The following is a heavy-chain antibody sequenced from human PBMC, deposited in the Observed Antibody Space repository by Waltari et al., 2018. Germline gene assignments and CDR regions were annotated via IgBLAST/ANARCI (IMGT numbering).Heavy chain of an antibody. D-gene: IGHD3-3*01. J-gene: IGHJ5*02. Sequence: QLQLQESGPGLVKPSETLSLTCTVSGGSISSGSYYWGWIRQPPGKGLESIGYISYSGTTYYNFALKSRVTRSVDTSRDQYSLSLRSVAAADTAVYYCARYYGNGEGWLDPWGQGTLVTVSS. CDR1: GGSISSGSYY. CDR2: ISYSGTT. CDR3: ARYYGNGEGWLDP. V-gene: IGHV4-39*07.